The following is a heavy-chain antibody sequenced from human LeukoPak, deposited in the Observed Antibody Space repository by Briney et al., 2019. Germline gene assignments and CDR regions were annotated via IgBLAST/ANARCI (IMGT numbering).Heavy chain of an antibody. J-gene: IGHJ4*02. Sequence: PSETLSLTCTVSGGSISSGSYYWGWIRQPPGKGLEWIVSIYYSGSTYYNPSLKSRVTISVDTSKNQFSLKLSSVTAADTAVYYCARRLGRYWGQGTLVTVSS. V-gene: IGHV4-39*01. D-gene: IGHD1-1*01. CDR1: GGSISSGSYY. CDR2: IYYSGST. CDR3: ARRLGRY.